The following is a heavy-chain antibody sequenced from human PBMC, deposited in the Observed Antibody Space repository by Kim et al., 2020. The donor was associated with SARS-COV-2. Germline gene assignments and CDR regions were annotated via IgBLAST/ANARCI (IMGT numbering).Heavy chain of an antibody. V-gene: IGHV3-48*04. CDR2: ISSSSSTI. CDR3: AREGYCSGGSCLDEDV. D-gene: IGHD2-15*01. J-gene: IGHJ6*02. CDR1: GFTFSSYS. Sequence: GGSLRLSCAASGFTFSSYSMNWVRQAPGKGLEWVSYISSSSSTIYYADSVKGRFTISRDNAKNSLYLQMNSLRAEDTAVYYCAREGYCSGGSCLDEDVWGQGTTVTVSS.